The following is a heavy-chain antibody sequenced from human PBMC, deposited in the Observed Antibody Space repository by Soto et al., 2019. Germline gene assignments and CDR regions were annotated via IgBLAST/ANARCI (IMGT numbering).Heavy chain of an antibody. D-gene: IGHD2-2*01. V-gene: IGHV2-5*02. J-gene: IGHJ1*01. CDR1: GFSLSTSGVG. CDR3: AHGEYPLSRPPPRAEYFQR. Sequence: QITLKESGPTLVKPTQTLTLTCTFSGFSLSTSGVGVGWIRQPPGKALEWLALIYWDDGKRDSPSLKSRLTITKDTSKNQEVLRITYIDPVDTATYCCAHGEYPLSRPPPRAEYFQRWGQGTLVTVSS. CDR2: IYWDDGK.